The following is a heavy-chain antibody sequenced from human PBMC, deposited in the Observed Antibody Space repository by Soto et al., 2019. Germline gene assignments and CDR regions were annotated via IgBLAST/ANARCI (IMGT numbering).Heavy chain of an antibody. D-gene: IGHD3-10*01. CDR3: ARDRSSIWFGNAYYYYGMDV. Sequence: SETLSLTCTVSGGSASSGSYYWSWIRQPPGKGLEWIGYIYYSGSTNYNPSLKSRVTISVDTSKNQFSLKLSSVTAADTAVYYCARDRSSIWFGNAYYYYGMDVWGQGTTVTVSS. V-gene: IGHV4-61*01. CDR2: IYYSGST. CDR1: GGSASSGSYY. J-gene: IGHJ6*02.